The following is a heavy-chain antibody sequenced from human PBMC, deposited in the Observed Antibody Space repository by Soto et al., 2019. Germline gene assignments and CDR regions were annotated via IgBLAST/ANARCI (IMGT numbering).Heavy chain of an antibody. Sequence: SETLSLTCTVSGGSISSYYWSWIRQPPGKGLEWIGYIYYSGSTNYNPSLKSRVTISVDTSKNQFSLKLSSVTAADTAVYYCARESIAAQYYYYYYYGMDVWGQGTTVTVS. CDR1: GGSISSYY. V-gene: IGHV4-59*01. CDR3: ARESIAAQYYYYYYYGMDV. J-gene: IGHJ6*02. CDR2: IYYSGST. D-gene: IGHD6-6*01.